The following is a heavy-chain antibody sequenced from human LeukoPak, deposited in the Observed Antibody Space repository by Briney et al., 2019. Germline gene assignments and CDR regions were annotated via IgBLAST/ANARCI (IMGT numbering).Heavy chain of an antibody. CDR2: ISGSGGST. CDR1: GFTFTSYA. Sequence: GGSLRLSCAASGFTFTSYAMTWVRQAPGKGLEWVSAISGSGGSTYYADSVKGRFTISRDNSKNTLYLQMNSLRAEDAAVYYCANEYSKGDIWGQGTMVTVSS. J-gene: IGHJ3*02. CDR3: ANEYSKGDI. D-gene: IGHD4-11*01. V-gene: IGHV3-23*01.